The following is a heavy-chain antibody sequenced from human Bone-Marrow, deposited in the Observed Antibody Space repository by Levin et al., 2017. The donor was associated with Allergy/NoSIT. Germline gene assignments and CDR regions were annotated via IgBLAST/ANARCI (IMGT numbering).Heavy chain of an antibody. D-gene: IGHD2-8*01. Sequence: SGGSLRLSCEVSGFSLYNYGMHWVRQAPGKGLEWVAVISYDGSSHHYADSVKGRFAISRDNSKYMVYLQMDSLRVEDTAIYYCARDHGLSPNWDFYFYGMDFWGLGTTVTVS. CDR3: ARDHGLSPNWDFYFYGMDF. V-gene: IGHV3-30*03. J-gene: IGHJ6*02. CDR2: ISYDGSSH. CDR1: GFSLYNYG.